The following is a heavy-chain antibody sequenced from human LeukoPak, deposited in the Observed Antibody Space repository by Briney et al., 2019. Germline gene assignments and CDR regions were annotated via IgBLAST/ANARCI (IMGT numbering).Heavy chain of an antibody. CDR1: GFTFSSYG. V-gene: IGHV3-30*02. J-gene: IGHJ3*02. CDR2: IRYDGSNK. D-gene: IGHD2-15*01. Sequence: PGGSLRLSCAASGFTFSSYGMHWVRQAPGKGLEWVAFIRYDGSNKYYADSVKGRFTISRDNSKNTLYLQMNSLRAEDTAVYYCAKVGRYCSGGSCYSTAFDIWGQGTMVTVSS. CDR3: AKVGRYCSGGSCYSTAFDI.